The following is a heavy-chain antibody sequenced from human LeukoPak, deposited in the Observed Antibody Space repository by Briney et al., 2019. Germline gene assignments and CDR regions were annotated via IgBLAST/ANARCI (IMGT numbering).Heavy chain of an antibody. V-gene: IGHV4-39*01. CDR1: GGSISSSSYS. Sequence: PSETLSLTCTVSGGSISSSSYSWGWLRQPPGKGLEWIGSIYYSGSTYYNPSLKSRVTISVDTSKNQFSLKLSSVTAADTAVYSCARLDYGDESYFDYWGQGTLVTVSS. CDR3: ARLDYGDESYFDY. D-gene: IGHD4-17*01. J-gene: IGHJ4*02. CDR2: IYYSGST.